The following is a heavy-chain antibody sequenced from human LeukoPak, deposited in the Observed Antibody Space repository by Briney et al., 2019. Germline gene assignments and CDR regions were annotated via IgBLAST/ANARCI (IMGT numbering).Heavy chain of an antibody. CDR3: ARDRQGDFDY. V-gene: IGHV1-2*02. CDR2: INPNNGGT. CDR1: GYTFTGYY. Sequence: APVKVSCKASGYTFTGYYMHWVRQAPGQGLEWMGWINPNNGGTIYAQKFQGRVTMTRDTSISTAYMELTILRSDDTAVYYCARDRQGDFDYWGQGTLVTVSS. J-gene: IGHJ4*02.